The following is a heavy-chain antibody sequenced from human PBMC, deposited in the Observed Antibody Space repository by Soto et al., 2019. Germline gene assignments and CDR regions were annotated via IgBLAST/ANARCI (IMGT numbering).Heavy chain of an antibody. J-gene: IGHJ4*02. CDR2: INIVGGNT. CDR1: GFTFSNYA. V-gene: IGHV3-23*01. Sequence: VQLLESGGGLVQPGGSLRPSCAASGFTFSNYAMSWVRQAPGKALEWVSSINIVGGNTNYADSVRGRFTMSRDDSKNTVFLQMNSLRAEDTAIYYCTKNYYFDSWGQGTLITVSS. CDR3: TKNYYFDS.